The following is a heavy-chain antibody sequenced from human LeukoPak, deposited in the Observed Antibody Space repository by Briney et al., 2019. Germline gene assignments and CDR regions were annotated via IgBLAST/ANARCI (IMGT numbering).Heavy chain of an antibody. V-gene: IGHV3-23*01. J-gene: IGHJ4*02. CDR2: ICGSGGRT. Sequence: GGSLRLSCAASGFTSSIYAMSWVREAPGKGLEWVSAICGSGGRTYYAESVKGRFTISRDNSKNTLCLQMNSLRAEDTAVYCCAKTGPYSSVYYFDYWGQETRVTVSS. D-gene: IGHD3-22*01. CDR3: AKTGPYSSVYYFDY. CDR1: GFTSSIYA.